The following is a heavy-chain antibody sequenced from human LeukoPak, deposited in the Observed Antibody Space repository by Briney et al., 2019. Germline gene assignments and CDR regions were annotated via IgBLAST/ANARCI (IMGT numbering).Heavy chain of an antibody. CDR1: GFTLSSYA. Sequence: PGGSLRLSCAASGFTLSSYAMTWVRQAPGKGLQWVSTISVSGGSTYYADSVKGRFTISRDTSKSTLYLQMNSLRDEDTAVYYCAKYGSGTYYNGLYWGQGTLVTVPS. CDR2: ISVSGGST. J-gene: IGHJ4*02. V-gene: IGHV3-23*01. D-gene: IGHD3-10*01. CDR3: AKYGSGTYYNGLY.